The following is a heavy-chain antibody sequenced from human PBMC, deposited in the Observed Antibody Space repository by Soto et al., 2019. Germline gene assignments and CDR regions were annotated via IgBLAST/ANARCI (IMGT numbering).Heavy chain of an antibody. CDR2: INAGNGNT. CDR3: ARDRLHTSSSNTFDY. CDR1: GYTFTNYA. J-gene: IGHJ4*02. V-gene: IGHV1-3*01. Sequence: ASVKVSCKASGYTFTNYAMHWVRQAPGQRLEWMGWINAGNGNTKYSQKFQGRVTITRDTSASTAYMELRSLRSDDTAVYYCARDRLHTSSSNTFDYWGQGALVTVSS. D-gene: IGHD6-6*01.